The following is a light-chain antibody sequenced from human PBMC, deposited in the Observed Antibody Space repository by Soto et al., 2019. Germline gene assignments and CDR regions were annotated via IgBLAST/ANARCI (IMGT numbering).Light chain of an antibody. V-gene: IGKV1-39*01. CDR3: QPTYFTPLS. J-gene: IGKJ3*01. Sequence: DIQMTQSPSSLSASVGDRVTITCRASQSIRTYLNLYQQKPGKAPKLLIYAASNFQSGVTSSFSVSGSLTDFTLTISTLLPDAFAPYDCQPTYFTPLSLGPNTKVDIK. CDR1: QSIRTY. CDR2: AAS.